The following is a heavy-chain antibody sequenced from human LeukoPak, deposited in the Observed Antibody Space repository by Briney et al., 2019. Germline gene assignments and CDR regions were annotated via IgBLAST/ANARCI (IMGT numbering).Heavy chain of an antibody. Sequence: PGGSLRLSCAASGFTFSSYAMSWVRQAPGKGLEWVSAISGSGGDTYYADSVKGRFTSSRDNSKNTLHLQMNSLRAEDTALYYCARRDVVGASGDYYCYFYYWGQGTLVTVSS. D-gene: IGHD3-10*01. CDR3: ARRDVVGASGDYYCYFYY. CDR2: ISGSGGDT. CDR1: GFTFSSYA. V-gene: IGHV3-23*01. J-gene: IGHJ4*02.